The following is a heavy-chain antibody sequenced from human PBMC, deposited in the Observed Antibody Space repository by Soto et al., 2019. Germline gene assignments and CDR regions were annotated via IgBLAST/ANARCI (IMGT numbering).Heavy chain of an antibody. D-gene: IGHD3-16*02. CDR3: TWEGYPIDF. CDR2: ILTVTYGATT. J-gene: IGHJ4*02. CDR1: GFTFSNAW. Sequence: PGGSLRLSCAASGFTFSNAWMSWVRQAPGKGLEWVGRILTVTYGATTHYTEPVQGRFSISRDDSKSMVYLQMNSLRTEDTAVYYCTWEGYPIDFWGQGALVTVSS. V-gene: IGHV3-15*01.